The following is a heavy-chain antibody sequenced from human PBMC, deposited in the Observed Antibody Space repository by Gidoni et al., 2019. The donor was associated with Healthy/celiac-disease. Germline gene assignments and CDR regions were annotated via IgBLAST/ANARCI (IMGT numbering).Heavy chain of an antibody. J-gene: IGHJ4*02. V-gene: IGHV3-23*04. CDR1: GFTFSSYA. CDR3: AKELEYSSSFGKVWDY. Sequence: EVQLVESGGGLVQPGGSLRLSCAASGFTFSSYAMSWVRQAPGKGLEWVSAISGSGGSTYHADSVKGRFTISRDNSKNTLYLQMNSLRAEDTAVYYCAKELEYSSSFGKVWDYWGQGTLVTVSS. D-gene: IGHD6-6*01. CDR2: ISGSGGST.